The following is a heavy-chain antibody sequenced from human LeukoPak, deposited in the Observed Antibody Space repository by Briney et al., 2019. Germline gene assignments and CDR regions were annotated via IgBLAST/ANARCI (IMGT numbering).Heavy chain of an antibody. J-gene: IGHJ4*02. Sequence: QPGGSLRLSCAASGFTVSSNYMSWVRQAPGKGLEWVGRIRSKANSYATAYAASVKGRFTISRDDSKNTAYLQMNSLKTEDTAVYYCTRLGYSYGHGDYWGQGTLVTVSS. CDR3: TRLGYSYGHGDY. CDR1: GFTVSSNY. CDR2: IRSKANSYAT. D-gene: IGHD5-18*01. V-gene: IGHV3-73*01.